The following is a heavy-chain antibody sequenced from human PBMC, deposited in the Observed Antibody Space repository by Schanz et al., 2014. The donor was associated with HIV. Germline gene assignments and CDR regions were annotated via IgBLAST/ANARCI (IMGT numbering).Heavy chain of an antibody. J-gene: IGHJ5*02. D-gene: IGHD2-21*01. Sequence: QVQLVQSGAEVKNPGASVKVSCKASGYTFSSYDINWVRQATGQGLEWMGWMNPNSGHTGYAQKFQGRVDMTRTTSISTAYMELTGLNPEDTAIYYCARDDVLDSLASWGQGTLVTVSS. CDR2: MNPNSGHT. CDR3: ARDDVLDSLAS. CDR1: GYTFSSYD. V-gene: IGHV1-8*01.